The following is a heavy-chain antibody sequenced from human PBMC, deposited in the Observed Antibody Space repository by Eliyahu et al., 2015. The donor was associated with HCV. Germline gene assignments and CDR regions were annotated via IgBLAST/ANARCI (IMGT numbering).Heavy chain of an antibody. CDR3: AKDRNSGYDLFVGRTYFEF. V-gene: IGHV3-23*01. D-gene: IGHD5-12*01. Sequence: GWVSGISGSGGSTYYADSVKGRFTVFRDKNTLYLQMNSLRAEDTAVYYCAKDRNSGYDLFVGRTYFEFWGQGTLVTVSS. CDR2: ISGSGGST. J-gene: IGHJ4*02.